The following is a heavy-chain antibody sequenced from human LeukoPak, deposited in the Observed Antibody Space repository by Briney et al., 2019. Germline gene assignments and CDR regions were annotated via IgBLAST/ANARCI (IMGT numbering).Heavy chain of an antibody. CDR3: ARSERYSSSWYRGIDY. CDR1: GGSFSGYY. CDR2: INHSGST. J-gene: IGHJ4*02. D-gene: IGHD6-13*01. Sequence: SETLSLTCAVYGGSFSGYYWSWIRQPPGKGLEWIGEINHSGSTNYNPSLKSRVTISVDTSKNQFSLKLSSVTAADTAVYYCARSERYSSSWYRGIDYWGQGTLVTVSS. V-gene: IGHV4-34*01.